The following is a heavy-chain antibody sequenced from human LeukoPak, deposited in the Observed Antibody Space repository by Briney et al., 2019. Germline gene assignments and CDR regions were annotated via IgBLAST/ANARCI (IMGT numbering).Heavy chain of an antibody. CDR2: IKEDGSVK. V-gene: IGHV3-7*03. J-gene: IGHJ4*02. CDR1: GFSFTSYW. D-gene: IGHD2-21*02. CDR3: ARGDFNDLRYGC. Sequence: GGSLRLSCAASGFSFTSYWMSWVRQAPGKGLEWVANIKEDGSVKFYVDSVRGRFTISRDNTKNSLYLQMNGLRAEDTAMYYCARGDFNDLRYGCWGQGSLVTVSS.